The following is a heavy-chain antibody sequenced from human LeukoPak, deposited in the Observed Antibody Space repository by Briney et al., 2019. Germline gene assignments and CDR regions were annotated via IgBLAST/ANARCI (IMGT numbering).Heavy chain of an antibody. J-gene: IGHJ4*02. Sequence: ASVKVSCKASGYTFTAYYMHWVRQAPGQGLEWMGWINPNSGGTNYAQKFQGRVTMTRDTSISTAYMELSRLRSDDTAVYYCAREGDIVVVPAAMVDYWGQGTLVTVSS. V-gene: IGHV1-2*02. D-gene: IGHD2-2*01. CDR3: AREGDIVVVPAAMVDY. CDR1: GYTFTAYY. CDR2: INPNSGGT.